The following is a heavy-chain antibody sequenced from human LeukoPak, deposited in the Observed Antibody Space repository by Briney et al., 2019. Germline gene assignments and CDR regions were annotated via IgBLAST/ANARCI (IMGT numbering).Heavy chain of an antibody. CDR1: GFTFKNFV. D-gene: IGHD5-24*01. V-gene: IGHV3-74*01. J-gene: IGHJ1*01. CDR3: AREGEMATAEYFQH. CDR2: VNDDGRST. Sequence: PGGSLRLSRAAYGFTFKNFVMHWVRQAPGKGLVWVSRVNDDGRSTHYADYVKGRFTVSRDNAKNSLYLQLNSLRVEDTAVYYCAREGEMATAEYFQHWGQGTLVTVSS.